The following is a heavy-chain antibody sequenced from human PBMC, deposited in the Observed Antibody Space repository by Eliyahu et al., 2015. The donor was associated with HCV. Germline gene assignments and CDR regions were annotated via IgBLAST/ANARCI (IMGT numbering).Heavy chain of an antibody. J-gene: IGHJ6*02. Sequence: QLPQWGAGLLKPSAPLSPXCAVYGGSXXGYYWXXXRQPPGKGLEWIGEXNXSGSTNYNPSLKSRVTISVDTSKNQFSLKLSSVTAADTAVYYCAREGGSGSYGYYYGMDVWGQGTTVTVSS. CDR1: GGSXXGYY. V-gene: IGHV4-34*01. D-gene: IGHD3-10*01. CDR3: AREGGSGSYGYYYGMDV. CDR2: XNXSGST.